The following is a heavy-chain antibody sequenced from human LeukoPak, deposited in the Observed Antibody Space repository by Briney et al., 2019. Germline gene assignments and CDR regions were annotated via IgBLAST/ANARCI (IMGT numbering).Heavy chain of an antibody. Sequence: GASVKVSCKASGDTFTRHYIHWVRQAPGQGLEWMGIIKPSGGSTSYAQKFQGRVTMTRDTSISTAYMELSRLRSGDTAVYYCARSPDILTGENFDYWGQGTLVTVSS. CDR2: IKPSGGST. J-gene: IGHJ4*02. V-gene: IGHV1-46*01. D-gene: IGHD3-9*01. CDR1: GDTFTRHY. CDR3: ARSPDILTGENFDY.